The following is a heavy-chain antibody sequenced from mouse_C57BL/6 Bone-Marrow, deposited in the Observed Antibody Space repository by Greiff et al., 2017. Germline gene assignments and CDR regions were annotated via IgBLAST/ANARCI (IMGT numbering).Heavy chain of an antibody. CDR2: ISYSGST. Sequence: EVMLVESGPGMVKPSQSLSLTCTVTGYSITSGYDWHWIRHFPGNKLEWMGYISYSGSTNYNPSLKSRISITHDTSTNHFFLKLNSVTTEDTATYYWARRGSSPWYFDVWGTGTTVTVSS. CDR3: ARRGSSPWYFDV. CDR1: GYSITSGYD. D-gene: IGHD1-1*01. V-gene: IGHV3-1*01. J-gene: IGHJ1*03.